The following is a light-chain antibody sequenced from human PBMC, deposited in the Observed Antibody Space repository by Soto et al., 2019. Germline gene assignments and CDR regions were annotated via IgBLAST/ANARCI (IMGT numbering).Light chain of an antibody. Sequence: QSVLTQPPSVSGAPGQRVTISCTGTTSNIGAGYGVHWYQQVPGAAPKLLIYSTNNRASGVPDRFSGSRSDTSASLAITGLQTDDEADYFCQSYDRGLPGVVFGGGTKLTVL. J-gene: IGLJ2*01. CDR3: QSYDRGLPGVV. CDR1: TSNIGAGYG. V-gene: IGLV1-40*01. CDR2: STN.